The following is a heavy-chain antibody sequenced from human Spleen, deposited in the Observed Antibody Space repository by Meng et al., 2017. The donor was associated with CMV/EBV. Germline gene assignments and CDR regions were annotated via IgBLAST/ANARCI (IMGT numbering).Heavy chain of an antibody. Sequence: GESLKISCAASGFTFSSYGMHWVRQAPGKGLEWVAFIRYDGSNKYYADSVKGRFTISRDNSKNTLYLQMNTLRAEDTAVYYCARFRRGGNSGWFDPWGQGTLVTVSS. D-gene: IGHD4-23*01. CDR1: GFTFSSYG. J-gene: IGHJ5*02. V-gene: IGHV3-30*02. CDR3: ARFRRGGNSGWFDP. CDR2: IRYDGSNK.